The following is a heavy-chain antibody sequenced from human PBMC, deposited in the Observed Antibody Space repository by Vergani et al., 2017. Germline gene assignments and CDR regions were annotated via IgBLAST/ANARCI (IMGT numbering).Heavy chain of an antibody. Sequence: QGHLVESGGGLVKPGGSLRLSCEASGFTFTDYYMTWIRQPPGRGLEWVAYIAPSGDGRSYRDSVKIRLTISRDNARKRLFLDMDDLRAEDTAVYFCARAGQYGSGTYRSSGVGVWGQGTSVTVSS. CDR3: ARAGQYGSGTYRSSGVGV. V-gene: IGHV3-11*04. CDR2: IAPSGDGR. D-gene: IGHD3-10*01. J-gene: IGHJ6*02. CDR1: GFTFTDYY.